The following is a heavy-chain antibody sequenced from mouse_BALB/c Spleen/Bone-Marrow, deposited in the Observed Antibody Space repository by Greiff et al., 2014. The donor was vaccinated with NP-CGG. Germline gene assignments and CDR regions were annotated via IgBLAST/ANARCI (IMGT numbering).Heavy chain of an antibody. CDR1: GYTFTSYD. CDR3: GRWGYNNGSYALDY. Sequence: VQLEESGPEVVKPGALVKISCKASGYTFTSYDINWVKQRPGQGLEWIGCIYPGGGSTYYNEKFKGKATLTADKSSSTAYMQLRSLSYENSAVYFCGRWGYNNGSYALDYWGQGTSVTVSA. J-gene: IGHJ4*01. V-gene: IGHV1S56*01. CDR2: IYPGGGST. D-gene: IGHD2-14*01.